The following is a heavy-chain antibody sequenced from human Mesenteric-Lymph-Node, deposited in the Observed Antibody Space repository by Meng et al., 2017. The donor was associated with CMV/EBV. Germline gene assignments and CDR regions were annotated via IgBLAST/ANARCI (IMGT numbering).Heavy chain of an antibody. CDR3: ASPGGAAGNY. Sequence: GESLKISCAASGFTFSTYAVHWVRQAPGKGLEWVAVISYDGSNKYYADSVKGRFTISRDNSKNTLYLQMNSLRAEDTAVYYCASPGGAAGNYWGQGTLVTVSS. V-gene: IGHV3-30-3*01. CDR2: ISYDGSNK. D-gene: IGHD6-13*01. CDR1: GFTFSTYA. J-gene: IGHJ4*02.